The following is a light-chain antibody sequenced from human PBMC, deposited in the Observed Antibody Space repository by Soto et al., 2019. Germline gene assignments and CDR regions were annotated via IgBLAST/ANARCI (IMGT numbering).Light chain of an antibody. CDR3: QQYRTSPIT. J-gene: IGKJ5*01. CDR2: GAS. V-gene: IGKV3-20*01. CDR1: QSITNNY. Sequence: ETVLTQSPGTLSLSPGERATLSCRASQSITNNYLAWYQQKPGQAPRLLIYGASSRVTGIPDRCSGSGSGTDFTLTISRLEPEDFAVYYCQQYRTSPITFGQGTRLEMK.